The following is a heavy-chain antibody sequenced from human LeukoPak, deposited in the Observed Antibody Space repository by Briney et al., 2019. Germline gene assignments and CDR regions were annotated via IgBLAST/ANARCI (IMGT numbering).Heavy chain of an antibody. J-gene: IGHJ4*02. V-gene: IGHV1-2*02. CDR2: IKPNRGGT. CDR1: GYTFTGYY. CDR3: AGIVPTPGAANSFVY. D-gene: IGHD4/OR15-4a*01. Sequence: ASVKVSCKASGYTFTGYYMHSVRQAPGQGLEWMGWIKPNRGGTNYAQQFQGRVTMTRDTSISTGYMELSRLRSDDTGVYNCAGIVPTPGAANSFVYWGQGTLVTVSS.